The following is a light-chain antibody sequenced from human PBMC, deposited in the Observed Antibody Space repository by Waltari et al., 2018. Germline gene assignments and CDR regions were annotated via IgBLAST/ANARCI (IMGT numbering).Light chain of an antibody. V-gene: IGKV3-20*01. CDR3: QHYVRLPVT. Sequence: EIVLTQSPGSLSSSPGERVTLSCRASQSVSRALAWYQQKPGQAPRLLIFGASNRATGIPDRCSGSGSETDFSLTISRLEPEDFAVYYCQHYVRLPVTFGRGTKVEIK. CDR2: GAS. CDR1: QSVSRA. J-gene: IGKJ1*01.